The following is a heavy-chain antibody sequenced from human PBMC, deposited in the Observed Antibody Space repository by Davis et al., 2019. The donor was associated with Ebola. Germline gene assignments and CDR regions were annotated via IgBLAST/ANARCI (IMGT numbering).Heavy chain of an antibody. CDR1: GFTYSSYS. V-gene: IGHV3-53*04. CDR3: AGGPKRWLQLGY. CDR2: IYSGGST. Sequence: GESLKISCAASGFTYSSYSMSWVRQAPGKGLEWVSVIYSGGSTYYSDSVKGRFTISRHNSKNTLYLQMNSLRAEDTAVYYCAGGPKRWLQLGYWGQGTLVTVSS. D-gene: IGHD5-24*01. J-gene: IGHJ4*02.